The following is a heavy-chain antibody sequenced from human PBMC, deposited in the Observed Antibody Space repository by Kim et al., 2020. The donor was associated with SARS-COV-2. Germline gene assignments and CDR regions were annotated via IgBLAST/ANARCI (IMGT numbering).Heavy chain of an antibody. Sequence: GGSLRLSCEASGFTFSNYKMNWVRQAPGKGLEWVSSITKSSTYIYYADSVKGRFTISRDNAEDSLYLQMNSLRVEDTALYYCARGTSDDWFDPWGQGILV. CDR3: ARGTSDDWFDP. CDR2: ITKSSTYI. CDR1: GFTFSNYK. D-gene: IGHD2-2*01. V-gene: IGHV3-21*01. J-gene: IGHJ5*02.